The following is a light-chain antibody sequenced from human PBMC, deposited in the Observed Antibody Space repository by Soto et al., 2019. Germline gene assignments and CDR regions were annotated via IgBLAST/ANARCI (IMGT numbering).Light chain of an antibody. V-gene: IGKV1-33*01. Sequence: DIQMTQSPSSLSASVGDRFTITCQASQDIRYYLNWFQQKPGKAPKLLIYDASNLETGVPSRFSGSGSGTDFTFTISSLQPEDIATYYCQQCDNLPLTFGGGTKVDIK. CDR1: QDIRYY. CDR3: QQCDNLPLT. CDR2: DAS. J-gene: IGKJ4*01.